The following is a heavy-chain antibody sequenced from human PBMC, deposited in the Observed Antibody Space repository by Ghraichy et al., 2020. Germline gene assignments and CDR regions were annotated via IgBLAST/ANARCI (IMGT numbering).Heavy chain of an antibody. CDR2: INANNHNT. V-gene: IGHV1-18*01. CDR1: GYTFTIYG. CDR3: ARRTPVTTSPLDY. D-gene: IGHD4-17*01. J-gene: IGHJ4*02. Sequence: ASAKVSCKASGYTFTIYGITWVRQAPGQGLEWMGWINANNHNTNYAQKFQGRVTMTTDTSTSTAYMELRSLRSDDTAVYYCARRTPVTTSPLDYWGRGTLVTVSS.